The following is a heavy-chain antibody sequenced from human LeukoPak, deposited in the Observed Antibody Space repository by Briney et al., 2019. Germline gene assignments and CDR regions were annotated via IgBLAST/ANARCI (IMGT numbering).Heavy chain of an antibody. J-gene: IGHJ3*02. D-gene: IGHD2-15*01. V-gene: IGHV1-8*01. Sequence: ASVKVSCKASGYTFTSYDINWVRQATGQGLEWMGWMNPNSGNTGYAQKFQGRVTITADESTSTAYMELRSLRSDDTAVYYCARELEYCSGGSCYSPVGFDIWGQGTMVTVSS. CDR2: MNPNSGNT. CDR1: GYTFTSYD. CDR3: ARELEYCSGGSCYSPVGFDI.